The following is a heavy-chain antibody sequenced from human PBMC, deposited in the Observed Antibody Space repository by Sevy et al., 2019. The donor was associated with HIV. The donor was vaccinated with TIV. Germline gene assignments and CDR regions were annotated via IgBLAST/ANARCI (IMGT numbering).Heavy chain of an antibody. CDR3: ATVGLRYYSGSSSYQGDWFDP. J-gene: IGHJ5*02. CDR1: GYTLTKLS. D-gene: IGHD2-15*01. CDR2: FDPQDGET. Sequence: ASVKVSCKVSGYTLTKLSIHWVRQAPGKGLEWMGDFDPQDGETIYAQRFQGRVTMTVDTPTDTAYMDLSSLTSEDTAVYYCATVGLRYYSGSSSYQGDWFDPWGQGTLVTVSS. V-gene: IGHV1-24*01.